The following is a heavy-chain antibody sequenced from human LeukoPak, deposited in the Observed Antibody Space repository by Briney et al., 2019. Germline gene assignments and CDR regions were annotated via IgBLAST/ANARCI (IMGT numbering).Heavy chain of an antibody. CDR3: ARAPGYSPIIGAFDI. Sequence: GESLKISCQASGYSFSSYYIGWVRQAPGQGLEWMGWINPNSGGTNYAQKFQGRVTMTRDTSNSTAYMELSRLRSDDTAVYYCARAPGYSPIIGAFDIWGQGTMVTVSS. V-gene: IGHV1-2*02. CDR2: INPNSGGT. CDR1: GYSFSSYY. J-gene: IGHJ3*02. D-gene: IGHD3-10*01.